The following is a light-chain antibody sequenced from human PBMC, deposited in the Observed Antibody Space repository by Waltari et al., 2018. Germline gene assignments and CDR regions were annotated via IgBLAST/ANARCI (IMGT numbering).Light chain of an antibody. CDR3: QKYNGLPYS. J-gene: IGKJ2*03. Sequence: DIQMTQSPSSLSASVGDKVTITCHASQDISSWLAWYHQKPGKAPKPLIFAASSLQNGVPSRFSGSGSGTDYTLTITGLQPEDFATYYCQKYNGLPYSFGPGTKVEMK. V-gene: IGKV1D-16*01. CDR2: AAS. CDR1: QDISSW.